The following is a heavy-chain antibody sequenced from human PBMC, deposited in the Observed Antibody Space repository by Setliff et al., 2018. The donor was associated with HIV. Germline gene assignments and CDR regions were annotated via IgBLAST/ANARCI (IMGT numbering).Heavy chain of an antibody. CDR3: ARDPSSSGWSEGLYYFDS. D-gene: IGHD6-19*01. CDR1: GGSFSGYY. V-gene: IGHV4-34*01. CDR2: INHSGST. J-gene: IGHJ4*02. Sequence: SETLSLTCAVYGGSFSGYYWSWIRQPPGKGLEWIGEINHSGSTNYNPSLRSRVSISVDTSKNQFSLRLSSVTAADTAVYYCARDPSSSGWSEGLYYFDSWGRGTLVTVSS.